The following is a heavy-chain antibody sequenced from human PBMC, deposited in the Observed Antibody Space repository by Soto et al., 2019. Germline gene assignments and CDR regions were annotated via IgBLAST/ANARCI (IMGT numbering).Heavy chain of an antibody. CDR1: GFTFSDHY. Sequence: EVQLVESGGGLVQPGGSLRLSCAASGFTFSDHYMDWVRQAPGKGLEWIGRIRNKPRSYTTEYAASVKGRFTISRDDSKSSLYLQMNSLKTEDTAVYHCSRVRDYTPDYWGQGTLVTVSS. D-gene: IGHD4-4*01. CDR2: IRNKPRSYTT. V-gene: IGHV3-72*01. J-gene: IGHJ4*02. CDR3: SRVRDYTPDY.